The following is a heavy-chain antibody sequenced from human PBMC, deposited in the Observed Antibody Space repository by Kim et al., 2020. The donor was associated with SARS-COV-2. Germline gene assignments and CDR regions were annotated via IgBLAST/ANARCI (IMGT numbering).Heavy chain of an antibody. J-gene: IGHJ6*02. Sequence: GGSLRLSCAASGFTFSSYSMNWVRQAPGKGLEWVSSISSSSYIYYADSVKGRFTISRDNAKNSLYLQMNSLRAEDTAVYYCASQIQLRGIYYYGMDVWGQGTTVTVSS. CDR3: ASQIQLRGIYYYGMDV. D-gene: IGHD5-18*01. CDR1: GFTFSSYS. V-gene: IGHV3-21*01. CDR2: ISSSSYI.